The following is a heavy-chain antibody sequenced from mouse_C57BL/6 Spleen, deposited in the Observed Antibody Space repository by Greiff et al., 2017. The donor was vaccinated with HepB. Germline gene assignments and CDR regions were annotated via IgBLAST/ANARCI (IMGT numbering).Heavy chain of an antibody. Sequence: VQLKESGPGLVKPSQSLSLTCSVTGYSITSGYYWNWIRQFPGNKLEWMGYISYDGSNNYNPSLKNRISITRDTSKNQFFLKLNSVTTEDTATYYCAREVTTVVAKNFWYFDVWGTGTTVTVSS. J-gene: IGHJ1*03. D-gene: IGHD1-1*01. V-gene: IGHV3-6*01. CDR1: GYSITSGYY. CDR2: ISYDGSN. CDR3: AREVTTVVAKNFWYFDV.